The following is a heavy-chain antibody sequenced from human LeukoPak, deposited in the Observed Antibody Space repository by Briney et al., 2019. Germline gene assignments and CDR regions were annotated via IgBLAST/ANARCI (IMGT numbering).Heavy chain of an antibody. CDR1: GGTFSSYT. V-gene: IGHV1-69*02. CDR3: AALVPAAIGRWFDP. D-gene: IGHD2-2*02. CDR2: IIPILGIA. Sequence: RASVKVSCKASGGTFSSYTISWVRQAPGQGLEWMGRIIPILGIANYAQKFQGRVTITADKSTSTAYMELSSLRSEDTAVYYRAALVPAAIGRWFDPWGQGTLVTVSS. J-gene: IGHJ5*02.